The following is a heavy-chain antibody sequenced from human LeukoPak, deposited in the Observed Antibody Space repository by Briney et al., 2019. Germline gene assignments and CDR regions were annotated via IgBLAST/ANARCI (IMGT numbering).Heavy chain of an antibody. J-gene: IGHJ5*02. D-gene: IGHD5-12*01. CDR2: ISSSSSYI. Sequence: GGSLRLSCAASGFTFSSYGMNWVRQAPGKGLEWVSSISSSSSYIYYADSVKGRFTISRDNAKNSLYLQMNSLRAEDTAVYYCARDKQWLRPGPGWFDPWGQGTLVTVSS. CDR1: GFTFSSYG. V-gene: IGHV3-21*01. CDR3: ARDKQWLRPGPGWFDP.